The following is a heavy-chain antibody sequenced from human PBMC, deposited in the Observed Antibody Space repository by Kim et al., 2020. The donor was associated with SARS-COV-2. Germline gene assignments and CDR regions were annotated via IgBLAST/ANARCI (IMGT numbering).Heavy chain of an antibody. J-gene: IGHJ5*02. CDR3: ARTVPLLSYSSSWYLHWDWFDP. D-gene: IGHD6-13*01. Sequence: ASVKVSCKASGYTFTSYDINWVRQATGQGLEWMGWMNPNSGNTGYAQKFQGRVTMTRNTSISTAYMELSSLRSEDTAVYYCARTVPLLSYSSSWYLHWDWFDPWGQGTLVTVSS. CDR1: GYTFTSYD. V-gene: IGHV1-8*01. CDR2: MNPNSGNT.